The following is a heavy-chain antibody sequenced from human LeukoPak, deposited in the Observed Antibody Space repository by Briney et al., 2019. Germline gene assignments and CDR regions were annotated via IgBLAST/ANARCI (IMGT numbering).Heavy chain of an antibody. V-gene: IGHV1-8*01. CDR2: MNPNSGNT. Sequence: ASVKVSCKASGYTFTSYDINWVRQATGQGLEWMGWMNPNSGNTGYAQKFQGRVTMTRNTSISTAYMELSSLRSEDTAVYYCARGPTLVRGVIMPDSVGGMDVWGQGTTVTVSS. CDR1: GYTFTSYD. CDR3: ARGPTLVRGVIMPDSVGGMDV. D-gene: IGHD3-10*01. J-gene: IGHJ6*02.